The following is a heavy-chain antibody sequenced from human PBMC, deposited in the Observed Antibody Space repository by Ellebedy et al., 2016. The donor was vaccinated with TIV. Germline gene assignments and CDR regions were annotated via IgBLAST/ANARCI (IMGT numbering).Heavy chain of an antibody. V-gene: IGHV4-34*01. Sequence: SETLSLTXTVSGGSISTNDYYWTWIRQAPGKGLEWIGEINHRGSTNYNPSLKSRVTISVATSKNQFSLKLDSVTAADTAVYYCARGRGGSYSIPFDYWGQGTLVTVSS. D-gene: IGHD1-26*01. CDR1: GGSISTNDYY. CDR3: ARGRGGSYSIPFDY. J-gene: IGHJ4*02. CDR2: INHRGST.